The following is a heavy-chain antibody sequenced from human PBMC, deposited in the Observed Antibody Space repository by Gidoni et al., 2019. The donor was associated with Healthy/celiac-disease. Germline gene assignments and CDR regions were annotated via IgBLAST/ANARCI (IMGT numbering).Heavy chain of an antibody. CDR3: ARGRKGDIVVVPVLAPRFDY. Sequence: QVQLQQLGAGLLKPSETMSLTWAVYGGPFSGYYWCWIRQPPGKGLEWIGENNHSGSTNYNPSLKSRVTISVDTSKNQFALKLSSVTAADTAVYYCARGRKGDIVVVPVLAPRFDYWGQGTLVTVSS. V-gene: IGHV4-34*01. J-gene: IGHJ4*02. D-gene: IGHD2-2*01. CDR1: GGPFSGYY. CDR2: NNHSGST.